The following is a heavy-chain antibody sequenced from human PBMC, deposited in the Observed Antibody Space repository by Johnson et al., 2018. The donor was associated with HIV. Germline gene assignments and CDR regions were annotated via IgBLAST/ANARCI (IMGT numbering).Heavy chain of an antibody. CDR1: GFIFSDFA. V-gene: IGHV3-23*04. CDR3: AKTGVGATDAAFDI. CDR2: ISARGSRT. D-gene: IGHD1-26*01. Sequence: VPLVESGGGLVQPGASLSPPCEPSGFIFSDFAMCWLRQAPGTGLEWVSVISARGSRTSYADFAMGRFTISRNNSKTTLYMEMISLRADDTATYYCAKTGVGATDAAFDIWGQGTMVTVSS. J-gene: IGHJ3*02.